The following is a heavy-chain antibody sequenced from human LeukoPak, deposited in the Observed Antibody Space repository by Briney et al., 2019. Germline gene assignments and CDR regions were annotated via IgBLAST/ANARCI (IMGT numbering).Heavy chain of an antibody. CDR1: GFAFSTFG. V-gene: IGHV3-30*03. Sequence: GRSLRLSCAASGFAFSTFGMHWVRQAPGKGLEWLAVMSYDGINQFYADSVKGRFTISRDNSKNTLYLQLNSLRAEDTAVYFCASSSWSSEYFHYWGQGTLVTVSS. D-gene: IGHD6-13*01. J-gene: IGHJ1*01. CDR3: ASSSWSSEYFHY. CDR2: MSYDGINQ.